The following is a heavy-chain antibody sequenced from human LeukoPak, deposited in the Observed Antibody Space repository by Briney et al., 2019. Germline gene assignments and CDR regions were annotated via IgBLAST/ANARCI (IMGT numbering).Heavy chain of an antibody. CDR2: INHSGST. CDR1: GGSSSGYY. V-gene: IGHV4-34*01. CDR3: ARGSSAAAGMSTCFDY. Sequence: SETLSLTCAVYGGSSSGYYWSWIRQPPGKGLEWIGEINHSGSTNYNPSLKSRVTISVDTSKNQFSLKLSSVTAADTAVYYCARGSSAAAGMSTCFDYWGQGTLVTVSS. D-gene: IGHD6-13*01. J-gene: IGHJ4*02.